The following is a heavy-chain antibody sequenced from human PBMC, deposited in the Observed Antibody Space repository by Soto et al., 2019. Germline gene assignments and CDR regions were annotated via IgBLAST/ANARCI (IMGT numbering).Heavy chain of an antibody. CDR2: ISPFNVHT. CDR1: GYTFTNYV. D-gene: IGHD1-26*01. V-gene: IGHV1-18*01. J-gene: IGHJ4*02. Sequence: QVQLVQSGGEVKKPGASVKFSCKPAGYTFTNYVISWVRQAPGQRLEWMGWISPFNVHTRYAQKFQDRATLTTDTSTSTAYMELRSLRFDDAGVYYCARDAGGGSYLAYWGQGTLVAVSS. CDR3: ARDAGGGSYLAY.